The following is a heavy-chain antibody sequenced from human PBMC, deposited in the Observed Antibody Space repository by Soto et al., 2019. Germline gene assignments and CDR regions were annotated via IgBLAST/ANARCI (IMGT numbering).Heavy chain of an antibody. V-gene: IGHV1-8*01. CDR1: GNTFTSYD. J-gene: IGHJ4*02. CDR3: ARGRASGSYYLLDY. D-gene: IGHD3-10*01. CDR2: INPNSGNI. Sequence: ASVKVSCKASGNTFTSYDINWVRQATGHGLEWMGWINPNSGNIGYAQKFQGRVTMTRDTAIRTAYMEVSRLRSDDTAVYYCARGRASGSYYLLDYWGQATRVTVSS.